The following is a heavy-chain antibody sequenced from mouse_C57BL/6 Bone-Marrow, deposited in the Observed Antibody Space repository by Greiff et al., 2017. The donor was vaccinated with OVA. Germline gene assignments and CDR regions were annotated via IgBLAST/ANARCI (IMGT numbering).Heavy chain of an antibody. D-gene: IGHD2-5*01. CDR2: INPNNGGT. J-gene: IGHJ3*01. CDR3: ARGGYYSNYEVWFAY. V-gene: IGHV1-26*01. CDR1: GYTFTDYY. Sequence: EVQLQQSGPELVKPGASVKISCKASGYTFTDYYMNWVKQSHGKSLEWIGDINPNNGGTSYNQKFKGKATLTVDKSSSTAYMELRSLTSEDSAVYYCARGGYYSNYEVWFAYWGQGTLVTVSA.